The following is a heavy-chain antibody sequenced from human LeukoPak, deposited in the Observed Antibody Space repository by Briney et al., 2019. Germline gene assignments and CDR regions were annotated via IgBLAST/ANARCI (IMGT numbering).Heavy chain of an antibody. CDR2: IYYSGST. Sequence: SETLSLTCTVSGGSISSYYWSWIRQPPGKGLEWIGYIYYSGSTSYNPSLKSRVTISVDTSKNQFSLKLSSVTAADTAVYYRAREGDGSGSYWDYWGQGTLVTVSS. CDR3: AREGDGSGSYWDY. CDR1: GGSISSYY. D-gene: IGHD3-10*01. V-gene: IGHV4-59*01. J-gene: IGHJ4*02.